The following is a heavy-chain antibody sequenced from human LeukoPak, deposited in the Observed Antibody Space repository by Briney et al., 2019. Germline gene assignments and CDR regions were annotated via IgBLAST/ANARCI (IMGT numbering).Heavy chain of an antibody. CDR1: GYTFTSYG. J-gene: IGHJ4*02. CDR3: ARVDTDDYFDY. CDR2: IIPILGIA. Sequence: GASVKVSCKASGYTFTSYGISWVRQAPGQGLEWMGRIIPILGIANYAQKFQGRVTITADKSTSTAYMELSSLRSEDTAVYYCARVDTDDYFDYWGQGTLVTVSS. V-gene: IGHV1-69*04. D-gene: IGHD5-18*01.